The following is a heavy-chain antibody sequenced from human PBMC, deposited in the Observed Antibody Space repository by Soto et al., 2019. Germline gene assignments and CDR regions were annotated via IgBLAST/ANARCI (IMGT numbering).Heavy chain of an antibody. CDR1: GFTFSNAW. Sequence: SLRLSCAASGFTFSNAWMSWVRQAPGKGLEWVGRIKSKTDGGTTDYAAPVRGRFTISRDDSKNTLYLQMNSLKTEDTAVYYCTTDLSPCGGDCYSAYWGQGTLVTVS. J-gene: IGHJ4*02. V-gene: IGHV3-15*01. D-gene: IGHD2-21*02. CDR2: IKSKTDGGTT. CDR3: TTDLSPCGGDCYSAY.